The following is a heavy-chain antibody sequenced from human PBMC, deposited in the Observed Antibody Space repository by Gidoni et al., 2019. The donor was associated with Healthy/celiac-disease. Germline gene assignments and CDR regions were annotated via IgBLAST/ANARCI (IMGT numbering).Heavy chain of an antibody. J-gene: IGHJ4*02. D-gene: IGHD3-22*01. CDR1: GCSLRSSSYY. V-gene: IGHV4-39*01. Sequence: QLQLQESGPGLVKPSETLSLTCTVSGCSLRSSSYYWGRIRQPPGKGLEWIGSIYYSGSTYYNPSLKSRVTISVDTSKNQFSLKLSSVTAADTAVYYCARAEESYYYDSSGYLFDYWGQGTLVTVSS. CDR2: IYYSGST. CDR3: ARAEESYYYDSSGYLFDY.